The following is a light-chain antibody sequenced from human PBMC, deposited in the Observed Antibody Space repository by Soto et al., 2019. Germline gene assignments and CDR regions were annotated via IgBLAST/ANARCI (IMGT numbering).Light chain of an antibody. CDR2: ENN. CDR1: GSNIENNF. CDR3: ATWDTSLSAGV. Sequence: QSALTQPPSVSAAPGQKVTVSCSGSGSNIENNFVSWYRQLPGTAPKLLIYENNRRPSGIPDRFSGSKSGASATLDIAGLETGDEADYYCATWDTSLSAGVFGPGTKVTV. J-gene: IGLJ1*01. V-gene: IGLV1-51*02.